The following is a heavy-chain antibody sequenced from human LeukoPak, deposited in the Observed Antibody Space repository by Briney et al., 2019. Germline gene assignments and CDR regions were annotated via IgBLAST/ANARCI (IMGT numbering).Heavy chain of an antibody. V-gene: IGHV3-30*02. CDR3: AKEPGGGYHSEGPNY. J-gene: IGHJ4*02. Sequence: GGSLRLSCAASGFVFSYYGMHWVRQAPGKGLEWVAFVRYDGSNQYYADAVKGRFTISRDNSKNTLYLQMNSLGAEDTAVYSCAKEPGGGYHSEGPNYWGLGTLVTVSS. CDR2: VRYDGSNQ. D-gene: IGHD2-21*02. CDR1: GFVFSYYG.